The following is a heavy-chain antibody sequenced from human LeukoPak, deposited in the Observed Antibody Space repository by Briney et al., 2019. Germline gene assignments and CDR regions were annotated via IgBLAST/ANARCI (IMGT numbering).Heavy chain of an antibody. V-gene: IGHV3-23*01. Sequence: PGGSLRLSCAASGFTFSSYAMSWVRQAPGKGLEWVSAISGSGDNTYYADSVKGRFTISRDNSKSTLYLQMNSLRAEDTAAYYCAKERTSGWYGYMQHWGQGTLVTVSS. CDR1: GFTFSSYA. CDR2: ISGSGDNT. CDR3: AKERTSGWYGYMQH. D-gene: IGHD6-19*01. J-gene: IGHJ1*01.